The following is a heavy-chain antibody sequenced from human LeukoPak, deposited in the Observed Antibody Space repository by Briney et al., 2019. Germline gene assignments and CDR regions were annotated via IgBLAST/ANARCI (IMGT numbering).Heavy chain of an antibody. D-gene: IGHD2-21*02. Sequence: GGSLRLSCAASGFTFSSYWMSWVRQAPGKGLEWVANIKQDGSEKYYVDSVKGRFTISRDNAKNSLYLQMNSLRAEDTAVYYCASGGGVYCGGDCYSSSAPFDYWGQGTLVTVSS. CDR1: GFTFSSYW. CDR3: ASGGGVYCGGDCYSSSAPFDY. V-gene: IGHV3-7*01. CDR2: IKQDGSEK. J-gene: IGHJ4*02.